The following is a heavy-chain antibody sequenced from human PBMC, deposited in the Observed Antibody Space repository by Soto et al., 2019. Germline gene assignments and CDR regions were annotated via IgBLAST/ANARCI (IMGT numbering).Heavy chain of an antibody. V-gene: IGHV1-3*01. D-gene: IGHD6-13*01. CDR3: ARHESGSSWYFRSSYGMDV. CDR1: GYTFTSYA. Sequence: ASVKVSCKASGYTFTSYAMHWVRQAPGQRLEWMGWINAGNGNTKYSQKFQGRVTITRDTSASTAYMELSSLRSEDTAVYYCARHESGSSWYFRSSYGMDVWGQGTTVTVSS. CDR2: INAGNGNT. J-gene: IGHJ6*02.